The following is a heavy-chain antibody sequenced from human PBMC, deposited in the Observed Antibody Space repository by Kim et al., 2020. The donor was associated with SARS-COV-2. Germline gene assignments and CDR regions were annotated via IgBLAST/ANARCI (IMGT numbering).Heavy chain of an antibody. CDR3: ARIGGYGDYRDY. D-gene: IGHD4-17*01. V-gene: IGHV3-7*03. CDR1: GFTFSHYW. CDR2: IKEDESEK. J-gene: IGHJ4*02. Sequence: GGSLRLSCEASGFTFSHYWMTWVRQAPGKGLEWVANIKEDESEKYYVDSVKGRFTISRDNAKNSLYLHMNSLRAEDTAVYYCARIGGYGDYRDYWGQGTLVTVSS.